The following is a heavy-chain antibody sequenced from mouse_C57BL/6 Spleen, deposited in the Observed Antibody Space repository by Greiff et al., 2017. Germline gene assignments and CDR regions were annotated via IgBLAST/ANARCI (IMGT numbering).Heavy chain of an antibody. CDR3: ASDDDYDSGMDY. D-gene: IGHD2-4*01. J-gene: IGHJ4*01. V-gene: IGHV14-3*01. CDR1: GFNIKNTY. Sequence: EVNLVESVAELVRPGASVKLSCTASGFNIKNTYMHWVKQRPEQGLEWIGRIDPANGNTKYAPKLQGKATITADTSYNTAFLQLSSLTSADTAIYYYASDDDYDSGMDYWGQGTSVTVSS. CDR2: IDPANGNT.